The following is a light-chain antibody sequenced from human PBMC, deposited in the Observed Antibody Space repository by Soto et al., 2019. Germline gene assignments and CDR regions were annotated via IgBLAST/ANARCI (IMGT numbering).Light chain of an antibody. V-gene: IGKV1-27*01. J-gene: IGKJ1*01. CDR3: QQYNTDWT. Sequence: DIQMTQSPSSLSASVVDRVTITFRASQVIGNYLAWYQQKPGKVPKLLIYGAYTLQSGVPSRFSGSGSGTEFTLTISSLQSEDFAVYYCQQYNTDWTFGQGTKVDIK. CDR2: GAY. CDR1: QVIGNY.